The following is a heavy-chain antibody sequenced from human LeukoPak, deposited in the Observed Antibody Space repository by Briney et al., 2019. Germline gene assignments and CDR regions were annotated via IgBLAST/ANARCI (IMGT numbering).Heavy chain of an antibody. Sequence: ASQTLSLTCTVSGGSISSGGYYWSWIRQHPGKGLEWIGEINHSGSTNYNPSLKSRVTISVDTSKNQFSLKLSSVTAADTAVYYCARGRDTAMVTPFDYWGQGTLVTVSS. J-gene: IGHJ4*02. CDR2: INHSGST. V-gene: IGHV4-31*03. CDR1: GGSISSGGYY. CDR3: ARGRDTAMVTPFDY. D-gene: IGHD5-18*01.